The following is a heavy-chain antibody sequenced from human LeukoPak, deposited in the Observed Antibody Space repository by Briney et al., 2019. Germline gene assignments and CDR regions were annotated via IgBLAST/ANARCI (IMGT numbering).Heavy chain of an antibody. CDR1: GYTFTSYY. CDR2: INPSGGST. D-gene: IGHD3-10*01. V-gene: IGHV1-46*01. J-gene: IGHJ4*02. Sequence: ASVKVSCKASGYTFTSYYMHWVRQAPGQGLEWMGIINPSGGSTSYAQKFQGRVTMTRDTSTSTVYMELSSLRSEDTAVYYCASNYHGSGSPWSLDYWGQGTLVTVSS. CDR3: ASNYHGSGSPWSLDY.